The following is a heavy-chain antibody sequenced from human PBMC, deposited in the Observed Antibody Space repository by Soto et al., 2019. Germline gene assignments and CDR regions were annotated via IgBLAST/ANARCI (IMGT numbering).Heavy chain of an antibody. V-gene: IGHV4-31*03. CDR3: ARDLSGGYCSGGSCHPTTIGPAFDP. Sequence: PSETLSLTCTVSGGSISSGGYYWSWIRQHPGKGLEWIGYIYYSGSTYYNPSLKSRVTISVDTSKNQSSLKLSSVTAADTAVYYCARDLSGGYCSGGSCHPTTIGPAFDPWGQGTLVTVSS. J-gene: IGHJ5*02. CDR2: IYYSGST. D-gene: IGHD2-15*01. CDR1: GGSISSGGYY.